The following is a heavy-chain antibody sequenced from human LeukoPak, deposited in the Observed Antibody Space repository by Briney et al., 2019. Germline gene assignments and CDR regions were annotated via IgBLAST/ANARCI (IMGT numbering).Heavy chain of an antibody. CDR3: AGYYDFWSGYYTFDY. Sequence: PGGSLRLSCAASGFTFSDYYMSWIRQAPGKGLEWVSYISSSGSTIYYADSVKGRFTISRDNAKNSLYLQMNSLRAEDTAVYYCAGYYDFWSGYYTFDYWGQGTLVTVSS. J-gene: IGHJ4*02. CDR2: ISSSGSTI. D-gene: IGHD3-3*01. V-gene: IGHV3-11*04. CDR1: GFTFSDYY.